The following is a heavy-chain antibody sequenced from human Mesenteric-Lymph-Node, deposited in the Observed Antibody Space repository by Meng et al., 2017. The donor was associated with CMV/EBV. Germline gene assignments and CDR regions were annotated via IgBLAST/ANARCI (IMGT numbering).Heavy chain of an antibody. D-gene: IGHD2-21*02. J-gene: IGHJ4*02. V-gene: IGHV1-2*02. CDR3: ARVLGGDSDF. Sequence: SCKASGYTFTGYNMHWGRQAPGQGLEWMGWINPNSGGTNYAQKFQGRVTMTRDTSIRTIYMDLSRLRSDDTAVYFCARVLGGDSDFWGQGTLVTVSS. CDR1: GYTFTGYN. CDR2: INPNSGGT.